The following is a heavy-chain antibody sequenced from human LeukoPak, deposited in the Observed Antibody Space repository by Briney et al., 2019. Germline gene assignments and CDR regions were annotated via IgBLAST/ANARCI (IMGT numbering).Heavy chain of an antibody. Sequence: GGSLRLSCAASGFTFDDYAMHWVRQAPGKGLEWVSSISSSSSYIYHADSVKGRFTISRDNAKNSLYLQMNSLRAEDTAVYYCARDKYYDSNEGPDYWGQGTLVTVSS. J-gene: IGHJ4*02. CDR2: ISSSSSYI. CDR1: GFTFDDYA. D-gene: IGHD3-22*01. CDR3: ARDKYYDSNEGPDY. V-gene: IGHV3-21*01.